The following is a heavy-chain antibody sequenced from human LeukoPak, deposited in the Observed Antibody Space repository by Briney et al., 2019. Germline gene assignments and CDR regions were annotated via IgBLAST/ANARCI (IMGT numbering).Heavy chain of an antibody. J-gene: IGHJ4*02. CDR3: ARGPPIELSGPYYFDY. CDR1: GYTFTSYD. CDR2: MNPNSGNT. V-gene: IGHV1-8*01. D-gene: IGHD1-1*01. Sequence: GALVKVSCKASGYTFTSYDINWVRQATGQGLEWMGWMNPNSGNTGYAQKFQGRVTMTRNTSISTAYMELSSLRSEDTAVYYCARGPPIELSGPYYFDYWGQGTLVTVSS.